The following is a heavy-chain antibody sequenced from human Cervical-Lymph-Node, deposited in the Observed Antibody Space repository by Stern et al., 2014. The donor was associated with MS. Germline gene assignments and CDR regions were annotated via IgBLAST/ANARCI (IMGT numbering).Heavy chain of an antibody. D-gene: IGHD1-1*01. CDR3: AGAHDSFVFYYYAFDV. Sequence: EVQLEESGGGLMKPGGSLRLSCTASEFSVTRNYMNWVRQSPGKGLEWVSVIHSGGNTYYADSVQGRFTVPKDDSMNMLYLQMNSLRLEDTAVYYCAGAHDSFVFYYYAFDVWGRGTMVTVSS. CDR1: EFSVTRNY. V-gene: IGHV3-53*01. J-gene: IGHJ6*02. CDR2: IHSGGNT.